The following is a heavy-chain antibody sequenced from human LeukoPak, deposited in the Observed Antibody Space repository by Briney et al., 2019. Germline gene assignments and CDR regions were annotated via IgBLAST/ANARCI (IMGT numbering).Heavy chain of an antibody. J-gene: IGHJ4*02. CDR3: ARQAPTVYYFDY. V-gene: IGHV4-59*01. CDR2: IYYSGST. D-gene: IGHD1-14*01. CDR1: GGSISSYY. Sequence: PSETLSLTCTVSGGSISSYYWSWIRQPPGKGLEWIGYIYYSGSTNYNPSLKSRVTISVDTSKNQLSLKLSSVTAADTAVYYCARQAPTVYYFDYWGQGTLVTVSS.